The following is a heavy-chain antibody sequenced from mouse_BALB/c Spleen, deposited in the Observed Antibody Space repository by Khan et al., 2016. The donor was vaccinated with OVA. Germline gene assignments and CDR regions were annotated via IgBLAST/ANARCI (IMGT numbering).Heavy chain of an antibody. D-gene: IGHD2-14*01. Sequence: QIQLVQSEPELKKPGETVRISCKASGYTFTTAGMQWVQKMPGKGLKWIGWINTHSGVPKYAEDFKGRFAFSLETSASTVYLQITNLKNEDTATYYCARGGAAYYRNDGGAMDYWGQGTSVTVSS. CDR2: INTHSGVP. CDR3: ARGGAAYYRNDGGAMDY. V-gene: IGHV9-4*02. CDR1: GYTFTTAG. J-gene: IGHJ4*01.